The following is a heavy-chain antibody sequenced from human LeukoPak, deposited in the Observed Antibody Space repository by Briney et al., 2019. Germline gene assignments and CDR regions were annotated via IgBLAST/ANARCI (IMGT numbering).Heavy chain of an antibody. CDR1: GFTFSSYA. CDR3: ARVPKSYRLAFDY. J-gene: IGHJ4*02. Sequence: GGSLRLSCSASGFTFSSYAMHWVRQAPGRGLEWVSYISSSGTTIYYADSVKGRFTVSRDNAKNSLYLQMNSLRAEDTAVYYCARVPKSYRLAFDYWGQGTLVTVSS. D-gene: IGHD3-16*02. CDR2: ISSSGTTI. V-gene: IGHV3-48*03.